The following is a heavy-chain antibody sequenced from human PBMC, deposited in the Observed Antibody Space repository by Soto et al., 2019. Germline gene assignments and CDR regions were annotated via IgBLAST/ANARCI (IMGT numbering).Heavy chain of an antibody. CDR2: INHSGRT. D-gene: IGHD3-16*01. V-gene: IGHV4-34*01. J-gene: IGHJ4*02. CDR3: TRVPGDSLRGYSFDY. CDR1: GGSFSGYY. Sequence: QVQLQQWGAGLLKPSETLSLTCAVYGGSFSGYYWSWIRQPPGKELEWLGEINHSGRTNYNPSLKSRVTISVDTSKNQFTLKLSSVTAADTAVYYCTRVPGDSLRGYSFDYWGQGTLVTVSP.